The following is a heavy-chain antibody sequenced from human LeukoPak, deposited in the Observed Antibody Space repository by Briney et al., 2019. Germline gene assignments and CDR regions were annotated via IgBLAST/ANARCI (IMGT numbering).Heavy chain of an antibody. J-gene: IGHJ4*02. CDR3: ARVAIVVVPVEDGYFDY. CDR1: GYTFTVYY. V-gene: IGHV1-2*02. CDR2: INPNSGGT. D-gene: IGHD2-2*01. Sequence: ASVKVSCKASGYTFTVYYMHWVRQAPGQGLEWMGWINPNSGGTNYAQKFQGRVTMTRDTSISTAYMELSRLRSDDTAVYYCARVAIVVVPVEDGYFDYWGQGTLVTVSS.